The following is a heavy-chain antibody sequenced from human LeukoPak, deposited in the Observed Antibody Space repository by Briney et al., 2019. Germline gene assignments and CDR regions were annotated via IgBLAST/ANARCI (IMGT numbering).Heavy chain of an antibody. CDR1: GGSISSSNW. CDR2: IKQDGSEK. J-gene: IGHJ6*03. CDR3: ARDGGSGDYDFDRYYMDV. V-gene: IGHV3-7*01. D-gene: IGHD3-22*01. Sequence: PSETLSLTCAVSGGSISSSNWWSWVRQPPGKGLEWVANIKQDGSEKYYVDSVKGRFTISRDNAKNSLYLQMDSLRDDDTAVYYCARDGGSGDYDFDRYYMDVWGKGTTVTISS.